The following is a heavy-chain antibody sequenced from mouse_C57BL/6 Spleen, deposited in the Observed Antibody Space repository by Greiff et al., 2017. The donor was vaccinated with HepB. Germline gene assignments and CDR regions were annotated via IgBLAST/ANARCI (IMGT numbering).Heavy chain of an antibody. CDR1: GFTFSDYY. J-gene: IGHJ1*03. CDR2: ISNGGGST. Sequence: EVKLVESGGGLVQPGGSLKLSCAASGFTFSDYYMYWVRQTPEKRLEWVAYISNGGGSTYYPDTVKGRFTISRDNAKNTLYLQMSRLKSEDTAMYYCARHEVGWYFDVWGTGTTVTVSS. D-gene: IGHD1-1*01. V-gene: IGHV5-12*01. CDR3: ARHEVGWYFDV.